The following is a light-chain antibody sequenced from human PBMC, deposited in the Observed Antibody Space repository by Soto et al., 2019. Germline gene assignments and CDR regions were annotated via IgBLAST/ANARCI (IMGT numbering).Light chain of an antibody. Sequence: TQSPGTLSLSPGVRATLSCRVSQSVSSNLSWYQQKPGQAPRLLLYGASTRATVIPARFSGSASGTEFTLTISRLQSAEFAVYYCQLYNNWPPWTFGQGTKVDIK. V-gene: IGKV3-15*01. CDR3: QLYNNWPPWT. J-gene: IGKJ1*01. CDR2: GAS. CDR1: QSVSSN.